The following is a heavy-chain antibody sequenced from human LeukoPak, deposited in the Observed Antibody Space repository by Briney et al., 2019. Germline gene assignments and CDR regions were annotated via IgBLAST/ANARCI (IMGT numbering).Heavy chain of an antibody. V-gene: IGHV3-74*01. CDR1: GITFSSYW. CDR3: ARSPRVYDSSGHLHDAFDL. Sequence: PGGSLRLSCAASGITFSSYWMHWVRQVPGKGLEWLSYIKSDRTDTGYADPVKGRFTVSRDNAKNTLYLEMNSLGGEDTAVYYCARSPRVYDSSGHLHDAFDLWGQGTMVTVSS. D-gene: IGHD3-22*01. J-gene: IGHJ3*01. CDR2: IKSDRTDT.